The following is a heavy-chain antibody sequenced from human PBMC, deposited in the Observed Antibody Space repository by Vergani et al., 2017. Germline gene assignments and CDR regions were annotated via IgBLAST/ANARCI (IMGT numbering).Heavy chain of an antibody. Sequence: EVQLVESGGGLVQPGGSLRLSCAASGFTFSSYEMNWVRQAPGKGLEWVSYISSSGSTIYYADSVKGRFTISRDNAKNSLYLQMNSLRAEDTAVYYCARTSSDIVVVPALPNYYFDYWGQGTLVTVSS. V-gene: IGHV3-48*03. CDR1: GFTFSSYE. J-gene: IGHJ4*02. CDR2: ISSSGSTI. D-gene: IGHD2-2*01. CDR3: ARTSSDIVVVPALPNYYFDY.